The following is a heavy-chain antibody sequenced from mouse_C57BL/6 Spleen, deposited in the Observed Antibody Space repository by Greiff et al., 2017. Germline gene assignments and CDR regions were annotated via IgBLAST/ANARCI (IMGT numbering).Heavy chain of an antibody. D-gene: IGHD1-1*01. CDR3: VRAHYYGSFDY. CDR2: IRSKSSNYAT. CDR1: GFTFNTYA. Sequence: EVQVVESGGALFPPPFSFTLSFAASGFTFNTYAMHWVRQAPGKGLEWVARIRSKSSNYATYYADSVKDRFTITRDASQSMLYLQMNNLKTEDTAMYYCVRAHYYGSFDYWGQGTTLTVSS. V-gene: IGHV10-3*01. J-gene: IGHJ2*01.